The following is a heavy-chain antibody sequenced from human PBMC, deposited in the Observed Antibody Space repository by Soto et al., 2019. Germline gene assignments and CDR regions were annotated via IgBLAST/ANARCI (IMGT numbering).Heavy chain of an antibody. Sequence: QVKLQESGPGLVQPAQTLSLSCTVSGGSITSGGIYWSWLRQHPRQGLEWIGYIYHTGSTTYNPSLTSRVTISVDTSKSQLALTVTSLTVADTAVYYCARFNSRSGTDYVAYWGQGTLVTVSS. D-gene: IGHD3-3*01. CDR2: IYHTGST. CDR3: ARFNSRSGTDYVAY. J-gene: IGHJ4*02. V-gene: IGHV4-31*03. CDR1: GGSITSGGIY.